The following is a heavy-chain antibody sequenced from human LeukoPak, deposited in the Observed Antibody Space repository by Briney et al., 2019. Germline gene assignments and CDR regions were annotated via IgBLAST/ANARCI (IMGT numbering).Heavy chain of an antibody. V-gene: IGHV1-8*01. CDR2: MNPNSGDT. Sequence: ASVKVSCKASGYTFSSYDINWVRQATGQGLEWMGWMNPNSGDTGYAQKFQGRVTMTRNTSISTAYMELSSLRSEDTAVYYCARYSSSLHYYYYGMDVWGQGTTVTVSS. J-gene: IGHJ6*02. CDR1: GYTFSSYD. CDR3: ARYSSSLHYYYYGMDV. D-gene: IGHD6-13*01.